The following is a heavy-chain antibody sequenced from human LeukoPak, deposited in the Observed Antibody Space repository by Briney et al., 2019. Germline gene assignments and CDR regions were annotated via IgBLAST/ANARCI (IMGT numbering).Heavy chain of an antibody. J-gene: IGHJ6*03. CDR1: GFTFSSYW. CDR3: ARDGKYYRSWDPPGYFYYMDV. V-gene: IGHV3-7*01. D-gene: IGHD2/OR15-2a*01. CDR2: IKQDGSEK. Sequence: GGSLRLSCAASGFTFSSYWMSWVRQAPGKGLEWVANIKQDGSEKYYVDSVKGRFTISRDNAKNSLYLQMNSLRAEDTAVYYCARDGKYYRSWDPPGYFYYMDVWGKGTTVTISS.